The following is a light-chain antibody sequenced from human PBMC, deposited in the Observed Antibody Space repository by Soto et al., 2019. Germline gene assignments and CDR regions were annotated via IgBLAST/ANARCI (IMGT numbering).Light chain of an antibody. CDR2: STT. CDR3: LLYYGAAVV. J-gene: IGLJ2*01. Sequence: QTVVTQEPSLTVSPGGTVTLTCGSSTGGVTSGHHPYWFQQKPGQAPTTLIYSTTKKHSWTPARFSGSLLGGKAALTLSGVQPEDEADYYCLLYYGAAVVFGGGTKLTVL. V-gene: IGLV7-43*01. CDR1: TGGVTSGHH.